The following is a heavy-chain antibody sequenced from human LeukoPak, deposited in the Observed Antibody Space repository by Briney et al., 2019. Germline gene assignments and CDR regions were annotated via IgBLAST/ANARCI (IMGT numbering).Heavy chain of an antibody. D-gene: IGHD2-21*01. J-gene: IGHJ5*02. CDR1: GYTFTGYY. CDR3: ARDYGPYPGCSWFDP. V-gene: IGHV1-2*06. Sequence: ASVKVSCKASGYTFTGYYIHWVRQAPGQGLEWMGRINCNGGGTSYAQKFQGRVTMTRDTSISTAYMELDKLTSDDTAVYYCARDYGPYPGCSWFDPWGQGTLVTVSS. CDR2: INCNGGGT.